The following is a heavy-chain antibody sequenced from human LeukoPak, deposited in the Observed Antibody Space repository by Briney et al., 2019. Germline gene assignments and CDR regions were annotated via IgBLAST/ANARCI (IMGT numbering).Heavy chain of an antibody. Sequence: SETLSLTCAVYGGSFSGYYWSWIRQPPGKGLEWIGEINHSGSTNYNPSLKSRVTMSVDTSKNQFSLKLSSVTAADTAVYYCARGTTDGYSYGRFDDWGQGALVTVSS. D-gene: IGHD5-18*01. CDR3: ARGTTDGYSYGRFDD. J-gene: IGHJ4*02. V-gene: IGHV4-34*01. CDR1: GGSFSGYY. CDR2: INHSGST.